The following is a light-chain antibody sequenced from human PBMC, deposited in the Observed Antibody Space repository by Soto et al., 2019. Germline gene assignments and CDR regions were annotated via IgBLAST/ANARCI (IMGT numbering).Light chain of an antibody. CDR3: QQYGRPGK. Sequence: VLTPCPSTLSLPHVGSDTVSCGASQSVSNNYLAWYQQKPGQAPRLLIYGASNRATGIPDRFSGSGSGTDFTLTISRLEPEDFAVYYCQQYGRPGKFRQGTKVDI. CDR1: QSVSNNY. CDR2: GAS. J-gene: IGKJ1*01. V-gene: IGKV3-20*01.